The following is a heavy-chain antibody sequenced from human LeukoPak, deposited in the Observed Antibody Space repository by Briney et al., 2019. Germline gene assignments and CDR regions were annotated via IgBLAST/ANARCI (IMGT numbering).Heavy chain of an antibody. J-gene: IGHJ4*02. CDR3: ARANYCDSSGYYYFDS. CDR2: IYYSGST. D-gene: IGHD3-22*01. Sequence: SQTLSLTCTVSGGSINRGGYYWSWIRQHPGKGLEWIGYIYYSGSTYYHPSLKSRVTISVDTSKNQFPLKLSSVTAADTAVYYCARANYCDSSGYYYFDSWGQGTLVTVSS. V-gene: IGHV4-31*03. CDR1: GGSINRGGYY.